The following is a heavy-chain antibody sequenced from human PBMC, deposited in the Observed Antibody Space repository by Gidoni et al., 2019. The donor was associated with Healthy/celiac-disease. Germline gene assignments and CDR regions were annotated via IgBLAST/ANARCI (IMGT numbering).Heavy chain of an antibody. D-gene: IGHD6-6*01. CDR2: IKPKSGGT. CDR1: GYTFTGYY. CDR3: ARALEYSRFAWFDL. V-gene: IGHV1-2*02. Sequence: QVQLVQSGAALKKPGASVKVSCKASGYTFTGYYMHWVRQAPGKGLEGMGWIKPKSGGTNYAQKFQGRVTMTRDTSISTAYMELSRLRSDDTAVYYCARALEYSRFAWFDLWGQGTLVTVSS. J-gene: IGHJ5*02.